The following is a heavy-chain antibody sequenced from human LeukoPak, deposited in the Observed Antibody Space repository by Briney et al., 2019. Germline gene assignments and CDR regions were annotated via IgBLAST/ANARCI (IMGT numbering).Heavy chain of an antibody. CDR3: ARGRSGYYYYYGMDV. J-gene: IGHJ6*02. CDR1: GGSFSGYY. D-gene: IGHD7-27*01. Sequence: PSETLSLTCAVYGGSFSGYYWSWIRQPPGKGLEWIGEINHSGSTNYNPSLKRRVTISVDTSKNQFSLKLSSVTAADTAVYYCARGRSGYYYYYGMDVWGQGTTVTVSS. V-gene: IGHV4-34*01. CDR2: INHSGST.